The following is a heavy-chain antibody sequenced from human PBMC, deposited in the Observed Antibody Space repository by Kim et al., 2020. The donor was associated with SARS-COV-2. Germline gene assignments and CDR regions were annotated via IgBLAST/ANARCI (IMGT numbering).Heavy chain of an antibody. J-gene: IGHJ4*02. CDR1: GDSIYSVSGTNYY. Sequence: SETLSLTCTVSGDSIYSVSGTNYYWSWLRQSPAKGLEWIGYIFHDGSTSYNPSLGSRVIMSLDKSKNQFFLKVTSVTAADTAVYYCVRGGDSPESWRYYVDFWGQGTLVTVSA. V-gene: IGHV4-61*01. CDR3: VRGGDSPESWRYYVDF. D-gene: IGHD3-10*01. CDR2: IFHDGST.